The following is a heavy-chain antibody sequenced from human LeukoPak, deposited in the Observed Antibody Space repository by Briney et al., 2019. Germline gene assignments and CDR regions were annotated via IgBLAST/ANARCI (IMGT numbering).Heavy chain of an antibody. CDR1: GYIFTGYY. CDR2: INPNSGGT. CDR3: ARELWFGEFYFDY. D-gene: IGHD3-10*01. Sequence: ASVRVSCKASGYIFTGYYMHWMRQAPGQGLEWMGWINPNSGGTNYAQKFQGRVTMTRDTFISTVYMDLSRLRSDDTAVYYCARELWFGEFYFDYWGQGTLVTVSP. V-gene: IGHV1-2*02. J-gene: IGHJ4*02.